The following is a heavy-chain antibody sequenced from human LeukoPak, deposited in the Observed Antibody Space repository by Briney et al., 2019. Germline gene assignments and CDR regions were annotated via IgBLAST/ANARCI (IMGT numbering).Heavy chain of an antibody. J-gene: IGHJ4*02. Sequence: PGGSLRLSCAASGFTFSSYAMSWVRQAPGKGLEWVSTISGSGGNTYYGDSVKGRFTISRDNSKNTLYLQMNSLRAEDTAVYYCARGRSVTAPFFDYWGQGTLVTVSS. D-gene: IGHD2-21*02. CDR1: GFTFSSYA. CDR3: ARGRSVTAPFFDY. V-gene: IGHV3-23*01. CDR2: ISGSGGNT.